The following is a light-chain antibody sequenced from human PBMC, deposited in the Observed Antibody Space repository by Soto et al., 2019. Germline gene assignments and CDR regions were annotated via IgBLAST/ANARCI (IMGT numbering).Light chain of an antibody. CDR2: DAS. V-gene: IGKV1-5*01. CDR3: QQYESYSPWT. Sequence: IQVTKSPSTLSASVGDTVTVTCRASQSVSGWLAWYQQKPGEAPKLLIYDASTLQSGVPSRYSGSGSGTEFTLTISNLQPDDFATYYCQQYESYSPWTFGQGTKVDIK. J-gene: IGKJ1*01. CDR1: QSVSGW.